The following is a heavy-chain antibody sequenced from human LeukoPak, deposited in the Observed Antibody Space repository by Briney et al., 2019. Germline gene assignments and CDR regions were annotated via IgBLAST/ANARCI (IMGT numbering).Heavy chain of an antibody. CDR3: ARGRDYDYVWGSSRPYYFDY. J-gene: IGHJ4*02. V-gene: IGHV4-38-2*01. D-gene: IGHD3-16*02. Sequence: SEALSDTCADSRYSISRGYYWVWLRQPPGKGLEGIESVYHSGSTYYYPPLKSRGPISVDTCKNQLFLKLSSVTAADTDVYYCARGRDYDYVWGSSRPYYFDYWGEGTLVTVSS. CDR2: VYHSGST. CDR1: RYSISRGYY.